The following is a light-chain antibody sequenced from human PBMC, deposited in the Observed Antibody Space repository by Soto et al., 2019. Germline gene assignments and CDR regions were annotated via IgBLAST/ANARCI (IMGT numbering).Light chain of an antibody. CDR2: DAS. CDR3: QQSENGPLT. Sequence: DIPMTQSPSSLSASVGDRITITCQASQDINKYLNWYQQKFGKAPKLLIYDASNLQRGVPSRFSGSGSGTHFSLSISSLQPEDIATYYCQQSENGPLTFGGGTKVEIK. J-gene: IGKJ4*01. CDR1: QDINKY. V-gene: IGKV1-33*01.